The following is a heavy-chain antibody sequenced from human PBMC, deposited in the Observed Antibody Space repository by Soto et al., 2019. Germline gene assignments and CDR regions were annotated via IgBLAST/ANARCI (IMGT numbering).Heavy chain of an antibody. CDR2: INPNSGGT. CDR3: ARERSIGYCSGGSCYFYGMDV. D-gene: IGHD2-15*01. Sequence: QVQLVQSGAEVKKPGASVKVSCKASGYTFTGYYMHWVRQAPGQGLECMGWINPNSGGTNYAQKFPGWVTMTRDTSISTAYMELSRLRSDDTAVYYCARERSIGYCSGGSCYFYGMDVWGQGTTVTVSS. V-gene: IGHV1-2*04. J-gene: IGHJ6*02. CDR1: GYTFTGYY.